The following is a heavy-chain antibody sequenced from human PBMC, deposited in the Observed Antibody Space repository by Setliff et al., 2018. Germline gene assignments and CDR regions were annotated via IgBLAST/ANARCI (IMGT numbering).Heavy chain of an antibody. CDR2: VGCNSGSV. Sequence: GASVKVSCKASGYTFSDYLIHWVRQAPGLRPEWIGRVGCNSGSVHYAQNFQSRVSVTRDPSTTTAFMELSSLRSDDTAIYYCAREIRNMCYFDSWGRGTLVTVSS. CDR1: GYTFSDYL. J-gene: IGHJ4*01. CDR3: AREIRNMCYFDS. V-gene: IGHV1-46*01. D-gene: IGHD3-10*01.